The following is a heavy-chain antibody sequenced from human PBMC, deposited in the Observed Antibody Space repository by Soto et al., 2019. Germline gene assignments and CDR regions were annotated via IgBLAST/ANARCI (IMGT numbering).Heavy chain of an antibody. CDR3: AKSGPTNYFDY. CDR1: GFTFSSYA. CDR2: LSGGGRFT. D-gene: IGHD1-26*01. V-gene: IGHV3-23*01. J-gene: IGHJ4*02. Sequence: GSLSRSCAAXGFTFSSYAMSWVRQAPGKGLEWVSGLSGGGRFTYYADSVKGRFTISRDDSKNTLYLQMNSLRAEDTAVYYCAKSGPTNYFDYWGQGTLVTVSS.